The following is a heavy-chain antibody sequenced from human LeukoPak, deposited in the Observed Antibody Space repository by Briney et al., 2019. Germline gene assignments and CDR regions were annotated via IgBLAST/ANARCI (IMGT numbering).Heavy chain of an antibody. Sequence: ASVKVSCKASGYTFNSHDINWVRQAPGQGLEWMGWMNPVSGKAGSAQKFQGRVTLTRDTSISTAYMEVSSLRFDDTAFYYCARAPMGTAPLYWGQGTLVTVSS. D-gene: IGHD1/OR15-1a*01. CDR2: MNPVSGKA. CDR1: GYTFNSHD. CDR3: ARAPMGTAPLY. J-gene: IGHJ4*02. V-gene: IGHV1-8*01.